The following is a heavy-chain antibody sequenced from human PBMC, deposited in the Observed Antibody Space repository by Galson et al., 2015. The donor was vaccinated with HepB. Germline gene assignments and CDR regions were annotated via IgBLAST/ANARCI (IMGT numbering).Heavy chain of an antibody. Sequence: SLRLSCAASGFTFSSYAMSWVRQAPGKGLEWVSAISGSGGSTYYADSVKGRFTISRDNSKNTLYLQMNSLRAEDTAVYYCAKQIQELERRSGAFDIWGQGTMVTVSS. CDR2: ISGSGGST. V-gene: IGHV3-23*01. D-gene: IGHD1-1*01. CDR1: GFTFSSYA. CDR3: AKQIQELERRSGAFDI. J-gene: IGHJ3*02.